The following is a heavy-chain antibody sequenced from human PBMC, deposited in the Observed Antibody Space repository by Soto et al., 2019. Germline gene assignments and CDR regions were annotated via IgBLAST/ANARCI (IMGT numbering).Heavy chain of an antibody. CDR3: ATDAAMVSSTFNYFDY. D-gene: IGHD6-13*01. V-gene: IGHV3-23*01. CDR1: GFFFSSYA. Sequence: EVQLLESGGGLVQPGGSLRLSCAASGFFFSSYAMSWVRQAPGKGLEWVSGIGGSGGYKSYADSVKGRFTISRDNSKNTLYLQMESLGAEDTAVYYCATDAAMVSSTFNYFDYWGQGTLVAVSS. J-gene: IGHJ4*02. CDR2: IGGSGGYK.